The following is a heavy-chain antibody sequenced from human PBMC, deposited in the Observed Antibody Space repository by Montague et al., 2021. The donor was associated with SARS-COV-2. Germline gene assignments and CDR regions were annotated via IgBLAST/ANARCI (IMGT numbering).Heavy chain of an antibody. CDR1: GFALSDCY. CDR3: ARPPTFYYESSGYYSN. CDR2: ISHSSNTI. V-gene: IGHV3-11*01. Sequence: SLRLSCAASGFALSDCYMAWIRQAPGKGLEWLAYISHSSNTIAYADSVKGRFTISRDNANNSVHLHMTNLRVEDTAVYYCARPPTFYYESSGYYSNWGQGAQVTVTS. J-gene: IGHJ4*02. D-gene: IGHD3-22*01.